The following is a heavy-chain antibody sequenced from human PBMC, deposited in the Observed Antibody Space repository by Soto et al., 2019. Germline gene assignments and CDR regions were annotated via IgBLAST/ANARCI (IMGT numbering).Heavy chain of an antibody. D-gene: IGHD6-13*01. J-gene: IGHJ4*02. CDR1: GFTFSNYA. Sequence: EVQLLESGGGLVQPGGSLRLSCAASGFTFSNYAVTWVRQAPGKGLEWVSTISGSGGSTYYAASGKGRFTTSRDNSKNTLYRQRNSLRAEDTAVYYCAKDQGSSWYEIDYWGQGTLVTVSS. V-gene: IGHV3-23*01. CDR3: AKDQGSSWYEIDY. CDR2: ISGSGGST.